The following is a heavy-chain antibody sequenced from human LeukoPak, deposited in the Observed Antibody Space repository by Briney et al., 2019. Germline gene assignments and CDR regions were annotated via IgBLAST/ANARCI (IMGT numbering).Heavy chain of an antibody. CDR3: TRRNYLIDY. Sequence: QPGGSLRLSCAASGFTFSGSAMHWVRQASGKGLGWVGRIRSKANSYATAYAASVKGRFTISRDDSKNTAYLQMNSLKTEDTAVYYCTRRNYLIDYWGQGTLVTVSS. CDR2: IRSKANSYAT. J-gene: IGHJ4*02. CDR1: GFTFSGSA. D-gene: IGHD1-7*01. V-gene: IGHV3-73*01.